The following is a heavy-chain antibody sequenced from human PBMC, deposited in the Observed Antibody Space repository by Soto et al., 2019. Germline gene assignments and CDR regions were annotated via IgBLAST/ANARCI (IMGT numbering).Heavy chain of an antibody. V-gene: IGHV3-7*04. CDR1: GFTFSRYW. Sequence: GGSLRLSCAASGFTFSRYWMSWVRQAPGKGLEWVANIKQDGSEKYYVDSVKGRFTISRDNAKNSLYLQMNSLRAEDTAVYYCARFYYDSSGYLPSPYYYYYGMDVWGQGTTVTVSS. D-gene: IGHD3-22*01. J-gene: IGHJ6*02. CDR2: IKQDGSEK. CDR3: ARFYYDSSGYLPSPYYYYYGMDV.